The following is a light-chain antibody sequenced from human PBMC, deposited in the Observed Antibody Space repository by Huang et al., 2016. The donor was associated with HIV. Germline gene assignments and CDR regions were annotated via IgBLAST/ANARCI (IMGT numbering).Light chain of an antibody. CDR2: GES. J-gene: IGKJ1*01. V-gene: IGKV4-1*01. CDR1: QTVLYSSNNKNY. Sequence: DIVMTQSPDSLAVSLGERATINCKSSQTVLYSSNNKNYLAWYQPKPGQPPKLLMYGESTREAGVPDRFRGSGSGTDFTLTISSLQAADVAVYYCHQYYRSPWTFGQGTKVEIK. CDR3: HQYYRSPWT.